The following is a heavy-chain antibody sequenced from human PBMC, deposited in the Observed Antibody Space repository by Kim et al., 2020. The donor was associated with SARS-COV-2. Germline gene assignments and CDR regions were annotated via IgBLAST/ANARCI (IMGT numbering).Heavy chain of an antibody. CDR2: IIPTLGVA. V-gene: IGHV1-69*04. D-gene: IGHD3-10*01. CDR1: GGTFSSYA. Sequence: SVKVSCKASGGTFSSYAIHWVRQAPGQGLEWMAKIIPTLGVANYAQKFQGRTTITADKSTGTVYMELSSLKSEDTANYYCATRIRGVRGIAAADFWGQGTLVAVSS. CDR3: ATRIRGVRGIAAADF. J-gene: IGHJ4*02.